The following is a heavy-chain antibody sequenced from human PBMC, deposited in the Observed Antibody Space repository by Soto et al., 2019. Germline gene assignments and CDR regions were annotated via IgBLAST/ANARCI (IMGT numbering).Heavy chain of an antibody. CDR1: GASMTGASMSSYY. J-gene: IGHJ6*02. CDR3: ARASISGGNSASHYAMDV. D-gene: IGHD2-15*01. Sequence: SETLSLTCTVSGASMTGASMSSYYWSWIRQPPGKGLEWIGYIYYIGSTDYNPSLKSRVTISVDTSNNQLSLKLNSVTSADTAVYYCARASISGGNSASHYAMDVWGQGTTVTVSS. V-gene: IGHV4-61*01. CDR2: IYYIGST.